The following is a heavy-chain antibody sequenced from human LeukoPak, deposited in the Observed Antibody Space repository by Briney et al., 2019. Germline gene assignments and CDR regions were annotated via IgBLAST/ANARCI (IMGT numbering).Heavy chain of an antibody. CDR3: ARGSRGIAARRFDAFDI. CDR1: GYTFTGYY. J-gene: IGHJ3*02. V-gene: IGHV1-2*06. D-gene: IGHD6-6*01. Sequence: ASVKVSCKASGYTFTGYYMHWVRQAPGQGLEWMGRINPNSGDTNYAQKFQGRVTMTRDTSISTAYMELSRLRSDDTAVYYCARGSRGIAARRFDAFDIWGQGTMVTVSS. CDR2: INPNSGDT.